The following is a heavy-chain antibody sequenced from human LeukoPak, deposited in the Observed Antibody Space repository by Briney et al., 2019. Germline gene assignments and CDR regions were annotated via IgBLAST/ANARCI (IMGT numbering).Heavy chain of an antibody. CDR2: INHSGST. CDR3: ARGRGYCSGGSCYSFDY. V-gene: IGHV4-34*01. D-gene: IGHD2-15*01. CDR1: GGPFSGYY. J-gene: IGHJ4*02. Sequence: SETLSLTCAVYGGPFSGYYWSWIRQPPGKGLEWIGEINHSGSTNYNPSLKSRVTISVDTSKNQFSLKLSSVTAADTAVYYCARGRGYCSGGSCYSFDYWGQGTLVTVSS.